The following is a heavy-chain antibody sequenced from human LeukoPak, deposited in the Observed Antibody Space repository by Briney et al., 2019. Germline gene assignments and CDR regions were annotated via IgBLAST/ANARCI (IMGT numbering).Heavy chain of an antibody. CDR3: AKVGPLFDF. CDR2: ISSSSSYI. Sequence: GGSLRLSCAASGFTFSSYSVNWVRQAPGKGLEWVSSISSSSSYIYYADSVKGRFTISRDNSKKKLYLQMNSLRAEDTAVYYCAKVGPLFDFWGQGTLVTVSS. V-gene: IGHV3-21*04. CDR1: GFTFSSYS. J-gene: IGHJ4*02.